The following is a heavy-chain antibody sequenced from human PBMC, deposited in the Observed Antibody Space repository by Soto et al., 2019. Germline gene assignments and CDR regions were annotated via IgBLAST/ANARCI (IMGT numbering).Heavy chain of an antibody. J-gene: IGHJ3*02. CDR1: GFTFSTCS. Sequence: EVQLVESGGGLVQPGGSLRLSCAASGFTFSTCSMNWVRQAPGKGLEWVAYITTSSSTTYYADSVKGRFTVSRDNAKNSLYLQMNSLRVENTAVYYCARRAIWVQGTVVTVSS. CDR2: ITTSSSTT. CDR3: ARRAI. V-gene: IGHV3-48*01.